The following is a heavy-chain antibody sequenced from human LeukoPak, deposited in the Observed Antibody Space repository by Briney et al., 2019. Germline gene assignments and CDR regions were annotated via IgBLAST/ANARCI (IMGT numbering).Heavy chain of an antibody. CDR1: GGSISSSSYY. CDR2: IYYSGST. V-gene: IGHV4-39*07. J-gene: IGHJ3*02. Sequence: PSETLSLTCTVSGGSISSSSYYWGWIRQPPGKGLEWIGSIYYSGSTYYNPSLKSRVTISVDTSKNQFSLKLSSVTAADTAVYYCAREDDYGDYVAFDIWGQGTMVTVSS. CDR3: AREDDYGDYVAFDI. D-gene: IGHD4-17*01.